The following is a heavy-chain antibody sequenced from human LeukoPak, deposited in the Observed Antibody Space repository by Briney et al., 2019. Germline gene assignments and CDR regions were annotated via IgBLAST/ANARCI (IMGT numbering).Heavy chain of an antibody. Sequence: GGSLRLSCAASGFYFRNYGMSWVRQAPGKGLEWVSTISGSGGGTYYADSVKGRFTISRDNSKNTLYLQMNSLRAEDTAVYFCAKDQGYYYYMDVWGKGTTVTVSS. CDR2: ISGSGGGT. V-gene: IGHV3-23*01. J-gene: IGHJ6*03. CDR3: AKDQGYYYYMDV. CDR1: GFYFRNYG.